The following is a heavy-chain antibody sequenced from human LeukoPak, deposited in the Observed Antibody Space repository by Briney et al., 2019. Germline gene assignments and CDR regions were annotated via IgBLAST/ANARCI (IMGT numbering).Heavy chain of an antibody. CDR1: ADSFSSHY. V-gene: IGHV4-59*11. Sequence: SETLSLTCAVSADSFSSHYWTWLRQPPGKGLEWIGYISYIGSTNYNPSLKSRVTISIDTSKNQFSLKLSSVTAADTAVYYCARDLVTVTKGFDIWGQGTMVSVSS. CDR3: ARDLVTVTKGFDI. J-gene: IGHJ3*02. CDR2: ISYIGST. D-gene: IGHD4-17*01.